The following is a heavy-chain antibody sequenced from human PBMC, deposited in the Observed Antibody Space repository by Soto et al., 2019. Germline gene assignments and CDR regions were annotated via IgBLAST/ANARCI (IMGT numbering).Heavy chain of an antibody. CDR3: ARQAARNYIDS. Sequence: GGSLRLSCVASGFTFSDYSMRWIRQAPGKGLEWLAFIDSRGRTLSYADSVKGRFTISRDNAENSLYLQMDSLRADDTAVYYCARQAARNYIDSWGQGKSVTVSS. CDR1: GFTFSDYS. CDR2: IDSRGRTL. V-gene: IGHV3-11*01. J-gene: IGHJ4*02. D-gene: IGHD6-6*01.